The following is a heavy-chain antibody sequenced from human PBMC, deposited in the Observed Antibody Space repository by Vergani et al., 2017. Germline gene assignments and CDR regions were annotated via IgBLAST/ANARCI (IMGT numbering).Heavy chain of an antibody. Sequence: VQLVESGGGLVKPGGSLRLSCAASGFTFSSYSMNWVRQAPGKGLEWVSYISSSSSTIYYADSVKGRFTISRDNAKNSLYLQMNSLRAEDTAVYYCARVDRDFWSGSDDYYYYYMDVWGKGTTVTVSS. CDR3: ARVDRDFWSGSDDYYYYYMDV. D-gene: IGHD3-3*01. J-gene: IGHJ6*03. V-gene: IGHV3-21*05. CDR2: ISSSSSTI. CDR1: GFTFSSYS.